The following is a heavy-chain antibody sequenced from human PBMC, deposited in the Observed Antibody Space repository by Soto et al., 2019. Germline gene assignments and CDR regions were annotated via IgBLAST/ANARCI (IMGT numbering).Heavy chain of an antibody. V-gene: IGHV6-1*01. Sequence: SLSLTRAISGVSVSGDSVAWNCIWQSPSRGLECLGRTYYRSKWYNDYTVSVKSRVTINPDTSKNQFSLQLNSVTPEDTAVYYCARDVRYYYSSGSYYYFDYWGQGTLVTVSS. CDR1: GVSVSGDSVA. J-gene: IGHJ4*02. CDR2: TYYRSKWYN. D-gene: IGHD3-10*01. CDR3: ARDVRYYYSSGSYYYFDY.